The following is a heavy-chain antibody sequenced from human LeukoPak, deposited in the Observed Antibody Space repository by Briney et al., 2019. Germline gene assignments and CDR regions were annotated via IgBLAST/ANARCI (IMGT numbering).Heavy chain of an antibody. CDR2: ISSSSSYI. V-gene: IGHV3-21*04. CDR1: GFTFSSYS. CDR3: ASQGRIGDDY. Sequence: PGGSLRHSCAASGFTFSSYSMNWVRQAPGKGLEWVSSISSSSSYIYYADSVKGRFTISRDNAKKSLYLQMNSLRAEDTAVYYCASQGRIGDDYWGQGTLVTVSS. J-gene: IGHJ4*02. D-gene: IGHD1-26*01.